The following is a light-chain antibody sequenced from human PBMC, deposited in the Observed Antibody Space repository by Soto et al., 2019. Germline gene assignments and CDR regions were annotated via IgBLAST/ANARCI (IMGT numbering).Light chain of an antibody. CDR1: SSDVGTYNF. CDR2: DVS. CDR3: CSYAGRSAYFV. V-gene: IGLV2-11*01. J-gene: IGLJ1*01. Sequence: QSALTQPRSVSGSPGQSVTISCTGTSSDVGTYNFVSWYQQHPGKAPIVVIYDVSQRPSGVPDRFSGSKSGNTASLSISGLQGEDEADYYCCSYAGRSAYFVFGTGTKLTVL.